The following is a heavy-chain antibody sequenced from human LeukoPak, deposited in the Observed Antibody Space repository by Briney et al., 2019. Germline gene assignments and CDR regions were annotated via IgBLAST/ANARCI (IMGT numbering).Heavy chain of an antibody. CDR2: ITGSAGST. Sequence: GGSLRLSCAASGVTFSNYAMSWVRQAPGKGLEWVSSITGSAGSTYYADSVKGRFTISRDNSKNTLNLQMNSLRAEDTAVYYCAKDFRSYYYDTSGYFWDYWGQGTLVTVSS. D-gene: IGHD3-22*01. CDR3: AKDFRSYYYDTSGYFWDY. J-gene: IGHJ4*02. CDR1: GVTFSNYA. V-gene: IGHV3-23*01.